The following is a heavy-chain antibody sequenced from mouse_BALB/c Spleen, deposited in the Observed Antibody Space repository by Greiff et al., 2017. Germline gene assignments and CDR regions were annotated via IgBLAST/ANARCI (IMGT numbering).Heavy chain of an antibody. CDR2: ISSGSSTI. CDR1: GFTFSSFG. CDR3: ARREIYYDYDDAMDY. D-gene: IGHD2-4*01. J-gene: IGHJ4*01. V-gene: IGHV5-17*02. Sequence: DVMLVESGGGLVQPGGSRKLSCAASGFTFSSFGMHWVRQAPEKGLEWVAYISSGSSTIYYADTVKGRFTISRDNPKNTLFLQMTSLRSEDTAMYYCARREIYYDYDDAMDYWGQGTSVTVSS.